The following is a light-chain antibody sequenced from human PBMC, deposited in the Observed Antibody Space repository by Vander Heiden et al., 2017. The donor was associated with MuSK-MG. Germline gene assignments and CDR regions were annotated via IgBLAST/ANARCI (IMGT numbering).Light chain of an antibody. CDR3: QAWDSRTGV. CDR2: KDS. V-gene: IGLV3-1*01. CDR1: KLGDKY. Sequence: SYELTQPPSVSVSPGQTASITCSGDKLGDKYACWYQQKPGPSPLLVIYKDSKRPSGIPERFSASNSGNTATLTISGTQAMEEADYYCQAWDSRTGVFVGGTKRTVL. J-gene: IGLJ2*01.